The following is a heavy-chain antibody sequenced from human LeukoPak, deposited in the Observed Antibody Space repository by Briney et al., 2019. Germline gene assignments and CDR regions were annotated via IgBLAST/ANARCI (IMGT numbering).Heavy chain of an antibody. J-gene: IGHJ4*02. Sequence: GGSLRLSCTASGFSFSGHWMHWARQLPGKGLVWVSRISPTGSTTSYADSVKSRFTVSRDNAKNTLYLQVNNLRAEDTAVYYCARGPNSNWSGLDFWGQGTLLTVSS. D-gene: IGHD6-6*01. CDR1: GFSFSGHW. CDR2: ISPTGSTT. CDR3: ARGPNSNWSGLDF. V-gene: IGHV3-74*01.